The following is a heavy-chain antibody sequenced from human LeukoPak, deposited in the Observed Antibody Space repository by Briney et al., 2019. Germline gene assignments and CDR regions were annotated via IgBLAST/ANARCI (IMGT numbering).Heavy chain of an antibody. V-gene: IGHV4-30-4*01. CDR1: GGSLNSGDYY. D-gene: IGHD6-13*01. CDR3: ARVIAVAGDLEYFQH. CDR2: IYHSGST. J-gene: IGHJ1*01. Sequence: SETLSLTCTVSGGSLNSGDYYWRWISQPPGKGLEWIGYIYHSGSTYYNPSLKSRVTVSVDTSKNQFSLKLSSVTAADTAVYYCARVIAVAGDLEYFQHWGQGTLVTVSS.